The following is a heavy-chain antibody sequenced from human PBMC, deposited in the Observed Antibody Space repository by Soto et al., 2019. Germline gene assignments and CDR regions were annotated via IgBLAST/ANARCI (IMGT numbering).Heavy chain of an antibody. D-gene: IGHD2-2*01. CDR3: ARATSCYGMDV. CDR2: INAGNGNT. V-gene: IGHV1-3*05. J-gene: IGHJ6*02. Sequence: VQLVQSGAAEKKPGASVKVSCKASGYTFTSYAMHWVRQAPGQRLEWMGWINAGNGNTKYSQKFQGRVTITRDTSTSTAYMELSSQRSEDTAVYYCARATSCYGMDVWGQGTTVTVSS. CDR1: GYTFTSYA.